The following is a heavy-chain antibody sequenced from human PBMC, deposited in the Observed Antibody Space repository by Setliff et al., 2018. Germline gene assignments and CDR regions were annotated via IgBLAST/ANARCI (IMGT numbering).Heavy chain of an antibody. CDR1: GYTFTDYY. D-gene: IGHD3-22*01. Sequence: SVKVSCKASGYTFTDYYIHWVRQAPGQGLEWMGGTIPIFGTTDYAQKFQGRVTIITDESTSTAYMELSSLRSEDTAVYYCARGYYDSYARYYVVGDYWGQGTPVTV. J-gene: IGHJ4*02. V-gene: IGHV1-69*05. CDR2: TIPIFGTT. CDR3: ARGYYDSYARYYVVGDY.